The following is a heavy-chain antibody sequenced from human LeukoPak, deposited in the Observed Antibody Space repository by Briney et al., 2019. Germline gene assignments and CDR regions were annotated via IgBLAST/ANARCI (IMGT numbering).Heavy chain of an antibody. D-gene: IGHD3-10*01. CDR1: GFTFSDYY. Sequence: GGSLRLSCAASGFTFSDYYMSWIRQAPGKGLEWVSYISSSGSTIYYADSVKGRFTISRDNAKNSLYLQMNSLRAEDTAVYYCARYGSGSYVYYYYMDVWGKGTTVTVSS. CDR2: ISSSGSTI. V-gene: IGHV3-11*01. CDR3: ARYGSGSYVYYYYMDV. J-gene: IGHJ6*03.